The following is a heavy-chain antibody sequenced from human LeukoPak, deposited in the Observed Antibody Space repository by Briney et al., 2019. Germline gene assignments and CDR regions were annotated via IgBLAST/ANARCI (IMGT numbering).Heavy chain of an antibody. CDR1: GFPLSSYA. J-gene: IGHJ4*02. Sequence: GESLRLSCAAFGFPLSSYAMSWVRQAPGKGLEWVSATSSSDAGTYHADSVRGRFTISRDNSKNTLYLQMNSLRVEDAAVYYCARAPVTSCRGAYCYPFDYWGQGTLVTVSS. CDR2: TSSSDAGT. V-gene: IGHV3-23*01. CDR3: ARAPVTSCRGAYCYPFDY. D-gene: IGHD2-21*01.